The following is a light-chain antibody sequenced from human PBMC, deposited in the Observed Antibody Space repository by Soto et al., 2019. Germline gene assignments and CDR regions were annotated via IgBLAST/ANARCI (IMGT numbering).Light chain of an antibody. Sequence: DIQMTQSPSSLSASVGDRVTITCRASQSISSYLNSYQQKPGKAPKLLIYAASILQSAVPSRFSGSGSGTDFTLTISSLQPEDFATYYCQQSYSTPWTFGQGTKVEIK. V-gene: IGKV1-39*01. CDR1: QSISSY. CDR3: QQSYSTPWT. J-gene: IGKJ1*01. CDR2: AAS.